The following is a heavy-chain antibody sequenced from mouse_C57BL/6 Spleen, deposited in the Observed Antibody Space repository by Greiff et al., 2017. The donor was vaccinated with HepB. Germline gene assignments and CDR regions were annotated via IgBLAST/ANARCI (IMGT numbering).Heavy chain of an antibody. CDR3: ARQGYGNYVRFAY. V-gene: IGHV5-9*01. CDR2: ISGGGGNT. Sequence: EVMLVESGGGLVKPGGSLKLSCAASGFTFSSYTMSWVRQTPEKRLEWVATISGGGGNTYYPDSVKGRFTISRDNAKNTLYLQMSSLRSEDTALYYCARQGYGNYVRFAYWGQGTLVTVSA. CDR1: GFTFSSYT. J-gene: IGHJ3*01. D-gene: IGHD2-1*01.